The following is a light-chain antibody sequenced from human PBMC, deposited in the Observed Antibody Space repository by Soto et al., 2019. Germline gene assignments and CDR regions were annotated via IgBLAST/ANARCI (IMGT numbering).Light chain of an antibody. Sequence: EILFTQSPATLSLSPGEKATLSCRASQSISSYLAWYQQKPDQAPRLLIYDASNRATGIPARFSGSGSGTDFTLTISSLEPEDFAVYYCHQRSTWPFTFGPGTKVDIK. CDR1: QSISSY. CDR3: HQRSTWPFT. V-gene: IGKV3-11*01. J-gene: IGKJ3*01. CDR2: DAS.